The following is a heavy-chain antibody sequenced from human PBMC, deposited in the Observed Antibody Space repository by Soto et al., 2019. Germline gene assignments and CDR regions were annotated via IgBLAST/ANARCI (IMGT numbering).Heavy chain of an antibody. J-gene: IGHJ4*02. Sequence: GCLRLACAASGFTFSSYGMHGVRQAPGKGLEWVAVISYDGTNKYYADSVKGRFTISRDNSKNTLYLQMNSLRAEDTAVYYCAKDQWLVLAYFDSWGQGTMVTVS. CDR1: GFTFSSYG. D-gene: IGHD6-19*01. V-gene: IGHV3-30*18. CDR2: ISYDGTNK. CDR3: AKDQWLVLAYFDS.